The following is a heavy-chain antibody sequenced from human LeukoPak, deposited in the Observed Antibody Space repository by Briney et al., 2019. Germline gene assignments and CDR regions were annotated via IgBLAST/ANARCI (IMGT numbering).Heavy chain of an antibody. V-gene: IGHV3-48*01. D-gene: IGHD3-10*01. J-gene: IGHJ4*02. CDR3: ARDGRLLWFGELFTY. Sequence: GGSLRLSCAVSGFTFSSYRMNCVRQAPGKGLEWVSYISSSSSTIYYADSVKGRFTISRDNARNSLYLQMNSLRAEDTAVYYCARDGRLLWFGELFTYWGQGTLVTVSS. CDR2: ISSSSSTI. CDR1: GFTFSSYR.